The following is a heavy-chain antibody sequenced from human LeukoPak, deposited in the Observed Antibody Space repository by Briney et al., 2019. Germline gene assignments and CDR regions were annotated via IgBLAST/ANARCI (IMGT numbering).Heavy chain of an antibody. V-gene: IGHV4-34*01. CDR3: ARRLDL. Sequence: SETLSLTCAVYGGPFSGYYWSWIRQPPGKGLEWIGEINHSGSTNYNPSLKSRVTISVDTSKNQFSLKLSSVTAADTAVCYCARRLDLWGRGTLVTVSS. J-gene: IGHJ2*01. CDR2: INHSGST. CDR1: GGPFSGYY.